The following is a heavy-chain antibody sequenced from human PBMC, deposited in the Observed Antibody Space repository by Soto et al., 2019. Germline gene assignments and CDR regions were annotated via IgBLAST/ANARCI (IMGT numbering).Heavy chain of an antibody. J-gene: IGHJ1*01. V-gene: IGHV3-30*19. CDR1: GFTFRSYV. CDR3: ARWGTTGGLDV. Sequence: QVQLVESGGGVVQPGTSLRVSCVGSGFTFRSYVMHWVRQAPGKGLEWVALTSYDGSDKYYDDSVRGRFTISRDNSRNTVDLQMDSLRLEDTALYYCARWGTTGGLDVWGQGTVVSVSS. D-gene: IGHD3-16*01. CDR2: TSYDGSDK.